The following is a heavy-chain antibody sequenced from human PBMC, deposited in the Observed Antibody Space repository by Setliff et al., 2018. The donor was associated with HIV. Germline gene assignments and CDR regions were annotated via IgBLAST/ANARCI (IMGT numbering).Heavy chain of an antibody. V-gene: IGHV3-11*04. CDR2: ILSRGSSK. CDR1: GFTFSDYS. D-gene: IGHD6-25*01. Sequence: LRLSCAASGFTFSDYSMTWIRQAPGKGLEWVSYILSRGSSKYYADSVKGRFTISRDDAGNSLYLQMSNLRVDDTAVYYCAREGRRLPFNDGFDLWGHGTMVTVSS. CDR3: AREGRRLPFNDGFDL. J-gene: IGHJ3*01.